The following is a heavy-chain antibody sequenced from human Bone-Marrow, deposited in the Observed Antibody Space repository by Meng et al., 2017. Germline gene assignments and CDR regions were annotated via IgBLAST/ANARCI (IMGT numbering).Heavy chain of an antibody. CDR3: AGPANGSGSREIPKNYYYYGMDV. J-gene: IGHJ6*02. CDR1: GHTFTGYY. D-gene: IGHD3-10*01. Sequence: ASVKVSCKASGHTFTGYYMHWVRQAPGQGLEWMGRINPNSGGTNYAQKFQGRVTMTRDTSISTAYMELSRLRSDDTAVYYCAGPANGSGSREIPKNYYYYGMDVWGQGTTVTVSS. V-gene: IGHV1-2*06. CDR2: INPNSGGT.